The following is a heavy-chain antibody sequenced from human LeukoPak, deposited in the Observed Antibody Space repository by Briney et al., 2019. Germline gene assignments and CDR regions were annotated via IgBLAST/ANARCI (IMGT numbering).Heavy chain of an antibody. CDR3: AREWGRDIVVVIAIKTLVD. D-gene: IGHD2-21*01. V-gene: IGHV1-2*02. Sequence: GASVKVSCKASGYTFTCYYMHWVRQAPGQGLEWMGWVNPNSGGTNYAQKFQGRVTMTRDTSISKAYMELSRLRSDDTAVYYCAREWGRDIVVVIAIKTLVDWGQGTLVTVSS. CDR1: GYTFTCYY. CDR2: VNPNSGGT. J-gene: IGHJ4*02.